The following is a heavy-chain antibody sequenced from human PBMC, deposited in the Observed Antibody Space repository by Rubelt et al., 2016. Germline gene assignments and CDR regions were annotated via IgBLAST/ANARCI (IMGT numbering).Heavy chain of an antibody. J-gene: IGHJ6*02. CDR3: ASPPYDILTGYDYYYGMDV. V-gene: IGHV1-69*06. Sequence: QVQLVQSGAEAKKPGSSVKVSCKASGGTFSSYAISWVRQAPGQGLAWMGGIIPIFGTANYAQKFQGRGTITADKATSTAYMELRSLRSEDTAVYYCASPPYDILTGYDYYYGMDVWGQGTTVTVSS. CDR2: IIPIFGTA. D-gene: IGHD3-9*01. CDR1: GGTFSSYA.